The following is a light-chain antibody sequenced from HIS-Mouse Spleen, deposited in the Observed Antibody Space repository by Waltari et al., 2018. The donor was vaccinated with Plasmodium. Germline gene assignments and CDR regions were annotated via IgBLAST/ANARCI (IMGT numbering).Light chain of an antibody. CDR2: EDS. J-gene: IGLJ3*02. V-gene: IGLV3-10*01. CDR1: ALPTKY. Sequence: SYELTQPPSVSVSPGQTARITCSGDALPTKYAYWYKQKSGQAPVVVIYEDSNRPSGIAERFAGSSSGTMATVTISVAQVEDEADYYCYSTDSSGNHRVFGGGTKLTVL. CDR3: YSTDSSGNHRV.